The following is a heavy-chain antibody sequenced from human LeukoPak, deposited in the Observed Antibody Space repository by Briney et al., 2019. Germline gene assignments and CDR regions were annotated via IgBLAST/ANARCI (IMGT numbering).Heavy chain of an antibody. J-gene: IGHJ4*02. CDR2: IWYDGSNK. D-gene: IGHD3-22*01. V-gene: IGHV3-33*01. Sequence: LRLSCGASGFTFSSYGMHWVRQAPGKGLEGVAVIWYDGSNKYYAVSVKGRFTISRDNSKNTLYLQMHSLRAEDTGVYYCARDYYDSSGSLPYWGQGPLVPVSS. CDR3: ARDYYDSSGSLPY. CDR1: GFTFSSYG.